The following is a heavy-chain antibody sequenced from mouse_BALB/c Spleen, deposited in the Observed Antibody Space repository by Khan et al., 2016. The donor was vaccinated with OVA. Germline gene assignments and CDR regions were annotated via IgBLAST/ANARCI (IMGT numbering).Heavy chain of an antibody. D-gene: IGHD2-10*01. CDR1: GYTFTNFG. CDR3: ARPPYFSYVLDY. J-gene: IGHJ4*01. Sequence: QIQLVQSGPELKKPGETVKISCKASGYTFTNFGMNWVKQAPGKGLKWMGWINTYTGEPTYADDFKGRFAFSLDTSANTAYLQISNLKNEDTATYFGARPPYFSYVLDYWGQGTSVTVSS. V-gene: IGHV9-3-1*01. CDR2: INTYTGEP.